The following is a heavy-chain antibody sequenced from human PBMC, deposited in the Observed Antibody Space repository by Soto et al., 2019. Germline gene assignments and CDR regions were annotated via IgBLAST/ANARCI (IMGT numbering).Heavy chain of an antibody. CDR2: INPNSGGT. V-gene: IGHV1-2*04. CDR3: ARMSRTTVWYFDL. D-gene: IGHD1-1*01. J-gene: IGHJ2*01. Sequence: QVQLVQSGAEVKKPGASVKVSCKASGYPLTAYYMHWVRQAPGQGLEWMGWINPNSGGTNYAQKFRGWVTMTRDTSISTAYMELSRLRSDDTAVYYCARMSRTTVWYFDLWGRGTLVTVSS. CDR1: GYPLTAYY.